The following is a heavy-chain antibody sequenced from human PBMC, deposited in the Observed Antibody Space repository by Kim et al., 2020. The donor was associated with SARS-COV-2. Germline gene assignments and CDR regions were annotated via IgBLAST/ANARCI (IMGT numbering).Heavy chain of an antibody. CDR3: ARGGLDWLLRGGWFDP. D-gene: IGHD3-9*01. V-gene: IGHV4-34*01. CDR1: GGSFSGYY. Sequence: SETLSLTCAVYGGSFSGYYWSWIRQPPGKGLEWIGEINHSGSTNYNPSLKSRVTISVDTSKNQFSLKLSSVTAADTAVYYCARGGLDWLLRGGWFDPWGQGTLVTVSS. J-gene: IGHJ5*02. CDR2: INHSGST.